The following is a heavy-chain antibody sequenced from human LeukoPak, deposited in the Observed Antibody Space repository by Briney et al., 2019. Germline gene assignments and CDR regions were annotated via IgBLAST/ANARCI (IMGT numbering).Heavy chain of an antibody. V-gene: IGHV1-2*02. CDR1: GYTFTGYY. CDR2: INPNSGGT. J-gene: IGHJ4*02. CDR3: ARAPRLLWFGEYEYYFDY. Sequence: GASVKVSCKASGYTFTGYYMHWVRQAPGQGLEWMGWINPNSGGTNYAQKFQGRVTMTRDMSISTAYMELSRLRSDDTAVYYCARAPRLLWFGEYEYYFDYWGQGTLVTVSS. D-gene: IGHD3-10*01.